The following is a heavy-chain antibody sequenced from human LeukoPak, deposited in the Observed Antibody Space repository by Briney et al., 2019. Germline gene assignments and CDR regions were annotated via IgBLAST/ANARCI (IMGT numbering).Heavy chain of an antibody. CDR1: GFTFSSYW. CDR2: INSDGSST. D-gene: IGHD3-10*02. V-gene: IGHV3-74*01. J-gene: IGHJ6*04. Sequence: GGSLRLSCAASGFTFSSYWMHWVRQAPGKGLVWVSRINSDGSSTSYADSVKGRFTISRDNAKSSLYLQMNSLRAEDTAVYYCAELGITMIGGVWGKGTTVTISS. CDR3: AELGITMIGGV.